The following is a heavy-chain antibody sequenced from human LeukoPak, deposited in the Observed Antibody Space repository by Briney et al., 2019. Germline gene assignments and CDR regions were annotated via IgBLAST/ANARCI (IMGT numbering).Heavy chain of an antibody. V-gene: IGHV4-61*05. CDR1: GGSISSSSYY. J-gene: IGHJ3*02. D-gene: IGHD3-3*01. CDR2: IYYSGST. Sequence: SETLSLTCTVSGGSISSSSYYWGWIRQPPGKGLEWIGYIYYSGSTNYNPSLKSRVTISVDTSKNQFSLKLSSVTAADTAVYYCARGRVPYYDFWSGYSPDAFDIWGQGTMVTVSS. CDR3: ARGRVPYYDFWSGYSPDAFDI.